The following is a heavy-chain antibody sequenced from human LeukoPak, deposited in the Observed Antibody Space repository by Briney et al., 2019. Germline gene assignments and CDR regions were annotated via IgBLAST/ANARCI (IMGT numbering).Heavy chain of an antibody. J-gene: IGHJ6*03. CDR2: IKQDGSEK. V-gene: IGHV3-7*01. CDR3: ARDISSGGDFWSAYFAPYYYYYYMEV. D-gene: IGHD3-3*01. Sequence: GGSLRLSCAASGLTFSSYWMSWVRHAPGKGLEWVANIKQDGSEKYYVDSVKGRFTISRDNAKNSLYLQMNSRRAEDTAVYYCARDISSGGDFWSAYFAPYYYYYYMEVWGKGTTV. CDR1: GLTFSSYW.